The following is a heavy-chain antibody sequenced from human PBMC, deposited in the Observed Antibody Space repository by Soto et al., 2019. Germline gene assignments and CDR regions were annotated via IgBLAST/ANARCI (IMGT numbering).Heavy chain of an antibody. V-gene: IGHV3-74*01. CDR2: INGDGRDT. CDR1: GFSLRSHW. D-gene: IGHD3-3*01. J-gene: IGHJ4*02. CDR3: AKSGPSSTYYDFWSGYYPWYYFDY. Sequence: GGSLRLSCAASGFSLRSHWMHWVRHAPGKGLEWVSRINGDGRDTAYADSVRGRFTISRDNSKNTLYLQMNSLRAEDTAVYYCAKSGPSSTYYDFWSGYYPWYYFDYWGQGTLVTVSS.